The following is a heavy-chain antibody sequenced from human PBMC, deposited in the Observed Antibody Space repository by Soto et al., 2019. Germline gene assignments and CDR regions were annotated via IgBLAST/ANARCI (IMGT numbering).Heavy chain of an antibody. V-gene: IGHV3-21*01. J-gene: IGHJ4*02. CDR3: ARSEDSSGYLY. CDR2: ISSSSSYI. Sequence: KSGGSLRLSCAASGFTFSSYSMNWVRQAPGKGLEWVSSISSSSSYIYYADSVKGRFTISRDNAKNSLYLQMNSLRAEDTAVYYCARSEDSSGYLYWGRGTLVTVSS. CDR1: GFTFSSYS. D-gene: IGHD3-22*01.